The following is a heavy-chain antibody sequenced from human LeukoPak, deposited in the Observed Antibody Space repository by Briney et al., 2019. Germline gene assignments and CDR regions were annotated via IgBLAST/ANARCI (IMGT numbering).Heavy chain of an antibody. Sequence: GGSLRLSCAASGFTFSSYSMNWVRQAPGKGLEWVSSISSSSSCIYYADSVKGRFTISRDNAKNSLYLQMNSLRAEDTAVYYCARWRSSSWYDWFDPWGQGTLVTVPS. V-gene: IGHV3-21*01. CDR3: ARWRSSSWYDWFDP. J-gene: IGHJ5*02. CDR2: ISSSSSCI. D-gene: IGHD6-13*01. CDR1: GFTFSSYS.